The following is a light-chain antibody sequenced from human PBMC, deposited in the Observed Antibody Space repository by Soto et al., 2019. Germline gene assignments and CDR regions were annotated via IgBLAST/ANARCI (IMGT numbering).Light chain of an antibody. CDR1: QSVSGN. CDR2: GAS. Sequence: EIVMTQSPATLSVSPGERATLSCRASQSVSGNLAWYQQKPGQAPRLLIYGASTRATGIPARFSGSGSGTEFTLTISSLQCEDFAVYYCQQYNNWLTWTFGQGTKVEIK. J-gene: IGKJ1*01. V-gene: IGKV3-15*01. CDR3: QQYNNWLTWT.